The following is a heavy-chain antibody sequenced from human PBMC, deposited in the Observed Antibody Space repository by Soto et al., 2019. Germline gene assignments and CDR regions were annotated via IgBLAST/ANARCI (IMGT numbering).Heavy chain of an antibody. Sequence: PGGSLRLSCSASGFAFSSYAMHWVRQAPGKGLEYVSAISSNGGSTYYADSVKGRFTISRDNSKNTLYLQMSSLRAEDTAVYYCGKDTLDCSGGDCPLYYYYGMDVWGQGTTVTVSS. V-gene: IGHV3-64D*06. CDR1: GFAFSSYA. CDR2: ISSNGGST. J-gene: IGHJ6*02. D-gene: IGHD2-15*01. CDR3: GKDTLDCSGGDCPLYYYYGMDV.